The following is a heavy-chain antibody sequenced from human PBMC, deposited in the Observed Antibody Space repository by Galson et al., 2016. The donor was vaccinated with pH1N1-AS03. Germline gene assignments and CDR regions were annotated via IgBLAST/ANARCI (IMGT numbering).Heavy chain of an antibody. D-gene: IGHD6-13*01. J-gene: IGHJ4*02. CDR1: GYSFARYW. V-gene: IGHV5-51*01. CDR3: ARDAGTDYFDH. CDR2: IYPGDSDT. Sequence: QSGAEVKKPGESLKISCKGSGYSFARYWIGWVRQMPGKGLEWMGVIYPGDSDTRYSPSFQGLVTIPVDKPFNTAYLQWGSLEASDTAMYYCARDAGTDYFDHWGQGTLVTVPS.